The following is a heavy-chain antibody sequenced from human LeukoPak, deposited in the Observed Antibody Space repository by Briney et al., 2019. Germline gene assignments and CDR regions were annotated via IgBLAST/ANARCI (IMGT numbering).Heavy chain of an antibody. Sequence: GGSLRLSCAASGTTFSSYGMHWVRQAPGRGLEWVAVISYDGSNKYYIDYVKGRFTISRDNSKNTLYLQMNSLRAEDTAVYYCARAMVPLFDNWGQGTLVTVSS. CDR3: ARAMVPLFDN. J-gene: IGHJ4*02. CDR1: GTTFSSYG. V-gene: IGHV3-30*03. CDR2: ISYDGSNK. D-gene: IGHD4/OR15-4a*01.